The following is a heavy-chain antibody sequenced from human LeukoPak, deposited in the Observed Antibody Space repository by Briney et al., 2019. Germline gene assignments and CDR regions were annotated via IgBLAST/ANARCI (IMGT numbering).Heavy chain of an antibody. CDR1: GGSFSGYY. J-gene: IGHJ5*02. CDR3: ARRGGISRDWFDP. CDR2: IDHRAST. V-gene: IGHV4-34*01. Sequence: SETLSLTCAVYGGSFSGYYWNWIRQPPGKGLEWIGEIDHRASTKYNPSLKSRVTISIDTSKNHFSLKLSSVTAADTAVYYCARRGGISRDWFDPWGQGTLVTVSS. D-gene: IGHD1-14*01.